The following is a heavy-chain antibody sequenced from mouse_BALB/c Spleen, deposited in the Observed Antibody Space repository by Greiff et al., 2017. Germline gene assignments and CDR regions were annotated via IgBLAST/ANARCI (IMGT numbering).Heavy chain of an antibody. Sequence: DVMLVESGGGLVKPGGSLKLSCAASGFAFSSYDMSWVRQTPEKRLEWVAYISSGGGSTYYPDTVKGRFTISRDNAKNTLYLQMSSLKSEDTAMYYCARLGSLDYWGQGTTLTVSS. V-gene: IGHV5-12-1*01. CDR1: GFAFSSYD. CDR3: ARLGSLDY. D-gene: IGHD1-1*02. CDR2: ISSGGGST. J-gene: IGHJ2*01.